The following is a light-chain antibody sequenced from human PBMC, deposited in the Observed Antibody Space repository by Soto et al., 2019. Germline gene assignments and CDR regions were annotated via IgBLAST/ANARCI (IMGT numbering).Light chain of an antibody. J-gene: IGLJ3*02. CDR3: QSYDSSLSGWV. Sequence: QLVLTQPPSVSGAPGQRVTISCTESSSNIGAGYDVHWYQQLPGTAPKLLIYGNSNRPSGVPDRFSGSKSGTSASLAITGRQAEDEADYYCQSYDSSLSGWVFGGGTKLTVL. V-gene: IGLV1-40*01. CDR2: GNS. CDR1: SSNIGAGYD.